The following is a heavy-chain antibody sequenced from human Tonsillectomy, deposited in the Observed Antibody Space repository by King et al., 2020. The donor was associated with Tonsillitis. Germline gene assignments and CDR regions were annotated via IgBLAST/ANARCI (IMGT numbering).Heavy chain of an antibody. Sequence: VQLVESGGGLVRPGESLTLSCAASGFTFSIYTLNWVRQAPGKGLEWVSSISSSSTYMYYADSLKGRFTISRDNAKNSLYLQMNSLRAEDTAVYYCARDPMHYGGGSPVYMDVWGKGTTVTVSS. CDR3: ARDPMHYGGGSPVYMDV. V-gene: IGHV3-21*01. J-gene: IGHJ6*03. D-gene: IGHD3-16*01. CDR1: GFTFSIYT. CDR2: ISSSSTYM.